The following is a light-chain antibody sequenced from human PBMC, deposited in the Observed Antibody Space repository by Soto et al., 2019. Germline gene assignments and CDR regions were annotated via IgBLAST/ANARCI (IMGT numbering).Light chain of an antibody. CDR3: QSYDTSLSVWV. CDR2: GNT. J-gene: IGLJ3*02. V-gene: IGLV1-40*01. Sequence: QSVLTQPPSVSGAPGQRVTISCTGSSSNIGTPYDVHWYQQLPGTAPKLLISGNTDRPSGVADRFSGSKSGTSASLAITGLQAEDEADYYCQSYDTSLSVWVFGGGTKLTVL. CDR1: SSNIGTPYD.